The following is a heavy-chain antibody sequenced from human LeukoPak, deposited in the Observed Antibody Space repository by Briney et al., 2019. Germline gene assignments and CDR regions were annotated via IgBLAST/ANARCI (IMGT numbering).Heavy chain of an antibody. CDR1: GGTFSSYG. V-gene: IGHV1-69*13. CDR2: IIPIFGST. D-gene: IGHD2-21*02. CDR3: ARDLLVVTAHYQHSYFDY. J-gene: IGHJ4*02. Sequence: SVKVSCKASGGTFSSYGISWVRQAPGQGLEWMGGIIPIFGSTNYAQKFQDRVTITADESTSTAYLELSSLRSEDTAVYYCARDLLVVTAHYQHSYFDYWGQGTLVTVSS.